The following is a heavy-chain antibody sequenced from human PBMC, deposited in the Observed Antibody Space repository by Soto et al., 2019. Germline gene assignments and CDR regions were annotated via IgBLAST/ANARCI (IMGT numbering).Heavy chain of an antibody. Sequence: SVKVSCKASGYTFTSYYMHWVRQAPGQGLEWMGIINPSGGSTSYAQKFQGRVTMTRDTSTSTVYMELSSLRSEDTAVYYCARGFPAYSSGWSYTDYWGQGTLVTVSS. CDR2: INPSGGST. V-gene: IGHV1-46*01. D-gene: IGHD6-19*01. CDR3: ARGFPAYSSGWSYTDY. CDR1: GYTFTSYY. J-gene: IGHJ4*02.